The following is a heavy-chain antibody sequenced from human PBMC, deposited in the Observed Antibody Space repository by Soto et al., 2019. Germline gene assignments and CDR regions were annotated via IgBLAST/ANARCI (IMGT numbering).Heavy chain of an antibody. V-gene: IGHV1-18*04. Sequence: ASVKVSCKASGYSFTSYGISWVRQPPGQGLEWMGWISAYNGNTNYAQKLQGRVTMTTDTSTSTAYMELRSLRSDDTAVYYCARESDYDFWSGYPSRYYAMDVWG. CDR2: ISAYNGNT. J-gene: IGHJ6*02. CDR1: GYSFTSYG. CDR3: ARESDYDFWSGYPSRYYAMDV. D-gene: IGHD3-3*01.